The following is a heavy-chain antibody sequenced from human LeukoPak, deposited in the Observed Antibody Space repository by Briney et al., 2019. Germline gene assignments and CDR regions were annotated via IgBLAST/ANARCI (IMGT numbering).Heavy chain of an antibody. V-gene: IGHV1-18*01. J-gene: IGHJ6*02. CDR1: GFMFAKYD. Sequence: GASVKVSCKASGFMFAKYDINWVRQASGQRLEWMGWISAYNGNTNYAQKLQGRVTMTTDTSTSTAYMELRSLRSDDTAVYYCARDQYYDFWSGYLPYYYYGMDVWGQGTTVTVSS. CDR2: ISAYNGNT. D-gene: IGHD3-3*01. CDR3: ARDQYYDFWSGYLPYYYYGMDV.